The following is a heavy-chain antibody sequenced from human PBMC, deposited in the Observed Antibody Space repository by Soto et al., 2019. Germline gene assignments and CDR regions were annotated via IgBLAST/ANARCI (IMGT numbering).Heavy chain of an antibody. J-gene: IGHJ6*02. CDR3: ARGISTTRYYYYYGMDV. D-gene: IGHD2-2*01. Sequence: GASVKVSCKASGYSFTTYYIHWVRQAPGQGLEWMGIIDPSSGSATYTQKFQDRVTMTSDTSTSTVYMELSSLRSEDTAVYYCARGISTTRYYYYYGMDVWGQGTTVTVSS. CDR2: IDPSSGSA. V-gene: IGHV1-46*01. CDR1: GYSFTTYY.